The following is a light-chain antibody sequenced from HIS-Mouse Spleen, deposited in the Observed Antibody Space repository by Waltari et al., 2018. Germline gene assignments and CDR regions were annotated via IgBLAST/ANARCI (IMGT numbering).Light chain of an antibody. J-gene: IGLJ2*01. Sequence: SYELTPPPSVSLPRGQTARITCSGDALPTKSAYWYQQKSGQAPVLVIYEDSKRPSGIPERVSGSSSGTMATLTISGAQVEDEADYYCYSTDSSGNHRVFGGGTKLTVL. V-gene: IGLV3-10*01. CDR2: EDS. CDR1: ALPTKS. CDR3: YSTDSSGNHRV.